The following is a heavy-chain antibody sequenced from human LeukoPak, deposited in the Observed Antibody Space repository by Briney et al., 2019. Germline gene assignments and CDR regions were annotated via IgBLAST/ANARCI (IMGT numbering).Heavy chain of an antibody. V-gene: IGHV3-33*01. CDR2: IWFDGSNI. D-gene: IGHD6-19*01. Sequence: GGSLRLSCAASGFNFGSYGMHWVRQAPGKGLEWVTSIWFDGSNIHYADSVKGRVIISRDNSKSALYLQMNSLRAEDTAIYHCARDSLPMAVTGPFDHWGQGALVTVSS. CDR3: ARDSLPMAVTGPFDH. J-gene: IGHJ4*02. CDR1: GFNFGSYG.